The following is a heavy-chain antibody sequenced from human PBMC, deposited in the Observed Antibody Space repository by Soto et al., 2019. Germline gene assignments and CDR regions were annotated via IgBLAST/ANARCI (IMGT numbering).Heavy chain of an antibody. D-gene: IGHD3-22*01. CDR3: ARGGPYYYDSSDWGAFHI. CDR1: GFTFSTYA. Sequence: QVQLVESGGGVVQPGRSLRLSCAASGFTFSTYAMHWVRQAPGKGLDWVAVISYDGSNKYYADSVKGRFTISRDNSKNTLYLQMNSLRPEDTTVYYCARGGPYYYDSSDWGAFHIWGQGTMVTVSS. V-gene: IGHV3-30-3*01. J-gene: IGHJ3*02. CDR2: ISYDGSNK.